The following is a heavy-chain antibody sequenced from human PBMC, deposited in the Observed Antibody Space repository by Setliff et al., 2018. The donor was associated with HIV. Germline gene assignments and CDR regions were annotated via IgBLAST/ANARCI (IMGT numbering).Heavy chain of an antibody. CDR3: ARGQTTNNIKAEAFDI. CDR2: MNPNSGTT. Sequence: GASVKVSCKASGYTFTTYDINWVRQATGQGLEWMGWMNPNSGTTGYAQKFKGRVTMTRNTSISTAYMELSSLGSEDTAVYYCARGQTTNNIKAEAFDIWGQGTLVTVSS. V-gene: IGHV1-8*02. CDR1: GYTFTTYD. J-gene: IGHJ3*02. D-gene: IGHD1-20*01.